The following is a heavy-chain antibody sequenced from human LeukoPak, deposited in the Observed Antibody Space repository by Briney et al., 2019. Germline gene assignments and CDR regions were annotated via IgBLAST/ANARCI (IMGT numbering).Heavy chain of an antibody. CDR3: ARNRVYQDY. V-gene: IGHV4-34*01. CDR2: INHSGST. CDR1: GGSFSGYY. D-gene: IGHD6-13*01. J-gene: IGHJ4*02. Sequence: PSETLSLTCAVYGGSFSGYYWSWIRQPPGKGLEWIGEINHSGSTNYNPSLKSRVTISVDTSKNQFSLKLSSVTAADTAVYYCARNRVYQDYWGQGTLVTVSS.